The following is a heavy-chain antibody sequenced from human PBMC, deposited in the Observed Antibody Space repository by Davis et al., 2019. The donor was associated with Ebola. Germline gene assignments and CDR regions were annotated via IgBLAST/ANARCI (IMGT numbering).Heavy chain of an antibody. J-gene: IGHJ4*02. V-gene: IGHV6-1*01. CDR2: TYYRSKWYN. CDR3: ARDRLSYDYIWGSYNNYFDY. D-gene: IGHD3-16*01. Sequence: MPSETLSLTCAISGDSVSSNSAAWNWIRQSPSRGLEWLGRTYYRSKWYNDYAVSVKSRITINPDTSKNQFSLQLNSVTPEDTAVYYCARDRLSYDYIWGSYNNYFDYWGQGTLVTVSS. CDR1: GDSVSSNSAA.